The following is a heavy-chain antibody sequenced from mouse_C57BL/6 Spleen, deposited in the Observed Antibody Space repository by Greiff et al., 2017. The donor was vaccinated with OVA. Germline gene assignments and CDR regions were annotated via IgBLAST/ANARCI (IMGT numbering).Heavy chain of an antibody. CDR2: ISYDGSN. D-gene: IGHD2-2*01. CDR1: GYSITSGYY. J-gene: IGHJ4*01. V-gene: IGHV3-6*01. CDR3: ARKNLVCNSMDY. Sequence: VQLQQSGPGLVKPSQSLSLTCSVTGYSITSGYYWNWIRQFPGNKLEWMGYISYDGSNNYNPSLKNRISITRDTSKNQSLLKLHSVTTEDTATFYWARKNLVCNSMDYWGQGTSVTVSS.